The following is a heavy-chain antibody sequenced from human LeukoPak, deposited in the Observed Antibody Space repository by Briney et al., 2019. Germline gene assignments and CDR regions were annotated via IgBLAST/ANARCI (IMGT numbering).Heavy chain of an antibody. Sequence: PGGSLRLSCAASGFTFSSYEMNWVRQAPAKGLEWVSYISSSGSTIYYADSVKGRFTISRDNAKNSLYLQMNSLRAEDTAVYYCAITMVRGVIIFKGDFDYWGQGTLVTVSS. CDR2: ISSSGSTI. D-gene: IGHD3-10*01. J-gene: IGHJ4*02. V-gene: IGHV3-48*03. CDR1: GFTFSSYE. CDR3: AITMVRGVIIFKGDFDY.